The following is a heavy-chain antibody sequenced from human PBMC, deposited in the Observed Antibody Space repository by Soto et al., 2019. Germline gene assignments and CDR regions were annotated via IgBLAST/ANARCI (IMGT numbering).Heavy chain of an antibody. CDR2: IFPRDSDA. V-gene: IGHV5-51*01. CDR1: GYTFTVYY. D-gene: IGHD5-12*01. Sequence: GESLKISCKHSGYTFTVYYIGWVRQMPGKGLEWMGIIFPRDSDARYSPSFQGQVTISADKSITTAYLQWSSLKASDTAMYYCARLYDDAFDVWGQGTMVTVS. CDR3: ARLYDDAFDV. J-gene: IGHJ3*01.